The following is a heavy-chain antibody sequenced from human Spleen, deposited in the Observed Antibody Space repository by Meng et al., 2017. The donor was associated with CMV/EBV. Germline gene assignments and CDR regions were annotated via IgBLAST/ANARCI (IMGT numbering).Heavy chain of an antibody. D-gene: IGHD3-9*01. CDR3: AHRAAYFDHLSYPIDAFDV. V-gene: IGHV2-5*01. J-gene: IGHJ3*01. CDR1: GFSFSRGAVG. CDR2: IYWNDDE. Sequence: SGPTLVKPTQTLTLTCTFSGFSFSRGAVGVGWIRQPPGKALEWLALIYWNDDERYNPFLKSRLTITKDTSKNQVVLTMTNMDPVDTATYYCAHRAAYFDHLSYPIDAFDVWGQGTMVTVSS.